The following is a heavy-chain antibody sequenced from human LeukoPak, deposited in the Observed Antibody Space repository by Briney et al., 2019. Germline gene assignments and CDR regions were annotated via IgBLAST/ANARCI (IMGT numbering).Heavy chain of an antibody. CDR1: GFTFSSYG. CDR3: ARGVGASLFDY. Sequence: GRSLRLSCAASGFTFSSYGMHWVRQAPGKGLEWVAVIWYDGSNKYYADSVKGRFTISRDNSKNTLYLQMNSLRAEDTAVYYCARGVGASLFDYWGQGTLVTVSS. V-gene: IGHV3-33*01. CDR2: IWYDGSNK. D-gene: IGHD1-26*01. J-gene: IGHJ4*02.